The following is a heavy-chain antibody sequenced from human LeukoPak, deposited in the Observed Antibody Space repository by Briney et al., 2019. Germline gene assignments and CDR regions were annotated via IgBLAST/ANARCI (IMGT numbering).Heavy chain of an antibody. D-gene: IGHD6-19*01. V-gene: IGHV3-48*03. CDR2: ISSSGGTI. J-gene: IGHJ2*01. CDR1: GFTFSTYA. Sequence: PGGSLRLSCAASGFTFSTYAMNWVRQAPGKGLEWVSYISSSGGTIYYADSVKGRFTISRDNAKNSLYLQMNSLRAEDTAVFYCARAHSSGWSWVWYFDLWGRGTLVTVSS. CDR3: ARAHSSGWSWVWYFDL.